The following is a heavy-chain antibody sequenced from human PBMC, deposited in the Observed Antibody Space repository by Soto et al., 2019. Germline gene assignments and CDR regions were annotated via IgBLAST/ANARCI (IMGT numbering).Heavy chain of an antibody. V-gene: IGHV5-10-1*01. J-gene: IGHJ4*02. CDR2: IDPSDSYT. CDR3: ARHRAFYDFWSGYSKADY. Sequence: GESLKISCKGSGYSFTSYWISWVRQIPGKGLEWMGRIDPSDSYTNYSPSFQGHVTISADKSISTAYLQWSSLKASDTAMYYCARHRAFYDFWSGYSKADYWGQGTLVTVSS. CDR1: GYSFTSYW. D-gene: IGHD3-3*01.